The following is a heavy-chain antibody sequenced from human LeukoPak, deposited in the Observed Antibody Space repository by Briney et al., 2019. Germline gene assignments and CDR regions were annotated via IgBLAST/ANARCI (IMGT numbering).Heavy chain of an antibody. D-gene: IGHD4-23*01. V-gene: IGHV4-59*01. Sequence: SETLSLLCTVSGDSISNYFWTWLRQPPGKGLEGIGYMFHSGNTNYNASLKSRVTMSVDTSSTQFSLQLHSLTAADTAVYYCAGGKLRWYLFAYWGQGALVTVSS. J-gene: IGHJ4*01. CDR1: GDSISNYF. CDR3: AGGKLRWYLFAY. CDR2: MFHSGNT.